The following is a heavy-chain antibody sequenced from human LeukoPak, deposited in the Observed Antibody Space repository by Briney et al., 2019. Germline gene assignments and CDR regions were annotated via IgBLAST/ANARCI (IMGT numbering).Heavy chain of an antibody. J-gene: IGHJ4*02. CDR2: IYYSGST. V-gene: IGHV4-39*07. D-gene: IGHD4-23*01. CDR1: GGSNSSSSYY. CDR3: ARVGGNLDY. Sequence: SETLSLTCTVSGGSNSSSSYYWGWIRQPPGKGLEWIGSIYYSGSTYYNPSLKSRVTISVDTSKNQFSLKLSSVTAADTAVYYCARVGGNLDYWGQGTLVTVSS.